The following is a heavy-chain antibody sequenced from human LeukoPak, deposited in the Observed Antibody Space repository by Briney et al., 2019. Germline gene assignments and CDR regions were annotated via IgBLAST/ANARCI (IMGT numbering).Heavy chain of an antibody. Sequence: SEILSLTCTVSGGSISNSGGFYWSWIRQHPGNGLEWIGFISYRGSTYYNPSLKSRVSMSVDTSRSQFSLRLTSVTDEDTAVYYCARISQSSGGFYYWGQGTLVTVYS. CDR3: ARISQSSGGFYY. D-gene: IGHD2-15*01. J-gene: IGHJ4*02. CDR2: ISYRGST. V-gene: IGHV4-31*02. CDR1: GGSISNSGGFY.